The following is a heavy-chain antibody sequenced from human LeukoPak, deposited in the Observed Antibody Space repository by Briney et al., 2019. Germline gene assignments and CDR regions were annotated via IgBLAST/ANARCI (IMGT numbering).Heavy chain of an antibody. Sequence: AGGSLRLSCAASGFTFSNYWMSWVRQVPGKGLEWVANIKRDGSGKYYVDSVKGRFTISRDNAKNSLYLQLNSLRAEDTAVYYCARVELELDHFDYWGQGTLVSVSS. CDR1: GFTFSNYW. CDR3: ARVELELDHFDY. J-gene: IGHJ4*02. CDR2: IKRDGSGK. V-gene: IGHV3-7*01. D-gene: IGHD1-7*01.